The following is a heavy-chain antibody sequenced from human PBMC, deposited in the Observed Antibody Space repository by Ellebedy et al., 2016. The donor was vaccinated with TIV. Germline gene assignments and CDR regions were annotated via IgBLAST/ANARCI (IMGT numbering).Heavy chain of an antibody. CDR3: AKDRDVWGGAHALGH. D-gene: IGHD3-16*01. CDR1: GYTFTAYN. V-gene: IGHV1-2*02. Sequence: ASVKVSCXASGYTFTAYNLHWVRQAPGQGLQWLGAINPNSDDTSYSQNFQGRVTMTRDTSISTAYMEMRKLASDDTAIYYCAKDRDVWGGAHALGHWGQGTLVTVSS. CDR2: INPNSDDT. J-gene: IGHJ4*02.